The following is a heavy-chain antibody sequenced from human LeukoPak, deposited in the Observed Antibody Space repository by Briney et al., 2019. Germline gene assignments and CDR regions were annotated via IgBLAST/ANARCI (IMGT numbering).Heavy chain of an antibody. CDR1: GYTFTSYA. CDR3: ARDGGELRYFDWLLDPLVDYYMDV. Sequence: GASVKVSCKASGYTFTSYARHWVRQAPGQRLEWMGWINAGNGNTKYSQEFQGRVTITRDTSASTAYMELSSLRSEDMAVYYCARDGGELRYFDWLLDPLVDYYMDVWGKGTTVTVSS. CDR2: INAGNGNT. D-gene: IGHD3-9*01. V-gene: IGHV1-3*03. J-gene: IGHJ6*03.